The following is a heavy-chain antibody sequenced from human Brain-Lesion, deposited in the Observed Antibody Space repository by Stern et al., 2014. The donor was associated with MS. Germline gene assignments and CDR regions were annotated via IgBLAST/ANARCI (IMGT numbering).Heavy chain of an antibody. CDR1: GFTFSNSW. CDR2: INRDGSTT. D-gene: IGHD3-10*01. V-gene: IGHV3-74*02. Sequence: QLVESGGGLVQPGGSLRLSCAASGFTFSNSWMHWVRQAPGKGLVWVSRINRDGSTTTYADSVKGRFTISRDNAKNTLYLQMSSLRAEDTAVYYCTILSGPYDHWGQGTLVTVSS. CDR3: TILSGPYDH. J-gene: IGHJ4*02.